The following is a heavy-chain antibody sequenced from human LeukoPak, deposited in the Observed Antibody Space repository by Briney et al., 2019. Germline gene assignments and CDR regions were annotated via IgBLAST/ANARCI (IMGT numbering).Heavy chain of an antibody. CDR2: TYYRSKWYN. CDR3: ARGYSSGWPYYFDY. V-gene: IGHV6-1*01. J-gene: IGHJ4*02. D-gene: IGHD6-19*01. Sequence: SQTLSLTCAISGDCVSSNSAAWNWIRQSPSRGLKWLGRTYYRSKWYNDYAVSVKSRITINPDTSKNQFSLKLSSMTAADTAVYYCARGYSSGWPYYFDYWGQGTLVTVSS. CDR1: GDCVSSNSAA.